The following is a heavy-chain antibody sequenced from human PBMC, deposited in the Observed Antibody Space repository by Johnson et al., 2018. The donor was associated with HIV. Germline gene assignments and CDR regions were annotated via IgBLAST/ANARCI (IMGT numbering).Heavy chain of an antibody. CDR2: IWYDGSNK. CDR3: AKDRGDGVAARRRSAFDI. J-gene: IGHJ3*02. V-gene: IGHV3-33*06. CDR1: GFTFSNYG. D-gene: IGHD6-6*01. Sequence: QMLLVESGGGVVQPGRSLRLSCAASGFTFSNYGMHWVRQAPGKGLEWVAVIWYDGSNKYYADSVKGRFTLSRDNSKNTLYLQMNSLRAEDTAVYYCAKDRGDGVAARRRSAFDIWGQGTMVTVSS.